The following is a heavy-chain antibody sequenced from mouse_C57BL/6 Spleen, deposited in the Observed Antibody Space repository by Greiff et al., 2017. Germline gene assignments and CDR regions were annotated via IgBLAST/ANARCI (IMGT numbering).Heavy chain of an antibody. Sequence: QVQLKQPGAELVKPGASVKLSCKASGYTFTSYWMHWVKQRPGQGLEWIGMIHPNSGSTNYNEKFKSKATLTVDKSSSTAYMQLSSLTSEDSAVYYGARSGYRGNWYFGVWGTGTTVTVCS. CDR2: IHPNSGST. D-gene: IGHD2-12*01. CDR3: ARSGYRGNWYFGV. CDR1: GYTFTSYW. V-gene: IGHV1-64*01. J-gene: IGHJ1*03.